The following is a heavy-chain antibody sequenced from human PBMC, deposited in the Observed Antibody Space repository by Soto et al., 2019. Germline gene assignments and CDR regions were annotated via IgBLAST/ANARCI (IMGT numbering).Heavy chain of an antibody. Sequence: GGSLRLSCAASGFTFSSYWMHWVRQAPGKGLVWVSRINSDGSSTSYADSVKGRFTISRDNAKNTLYLQMNSLRAEDTAVYYCAKDIVKRSSWYVAYFDYWGQGTLVTVSS. V-gene: IGHV3-74*01. CDR3: AKDIVKRSSWYVAYFDY. J-gene: IGHJ4*02. CDR1: GFTFSSYW. CDR2: INSDGSST. D-gene: IGHD6-13*01.